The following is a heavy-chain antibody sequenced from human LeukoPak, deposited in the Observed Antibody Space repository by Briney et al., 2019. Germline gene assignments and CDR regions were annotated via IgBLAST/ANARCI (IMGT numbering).Heavy chain of an antibody. V-gene: IGHV3-30*18. J-gene: IGHJ4*02. Sequence: GGSLRLSCAASGFTFSSYGTHWVRQAPGKGLEWVAVISYDGSNKYYADSVKGRFTISRDNSKNTLYLQMNSLRAEDTAVYYCAKDFRKAVAGLFDYWGQGTLVTVSS. CDR1: GFTFSSYG. CDR2: ISYDGSNK. CDR3: AKDFRKAVAGLFDY. D-gene: IGHD6-19*01.